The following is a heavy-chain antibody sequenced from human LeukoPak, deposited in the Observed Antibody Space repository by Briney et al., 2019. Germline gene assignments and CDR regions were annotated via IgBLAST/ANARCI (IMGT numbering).Heavy chain of an antibody. Sequence: GGSLRLSCAASGFTFSSYAMSWVRQAPGKGLEWVPGISVSGSSTYYADSVKGRFTISTDKSKSTLYLQMNSLRAEDTAVYHCAKTYGANFCSGFDSRGQGTLVTVSS. V-gene: IGHV3-23*01. CDR3: AKTYGANFCSGFDS. J-gene: IGHJ4*02. D-gene: IGHD4-23*01. CDR2: ISVSGSST. CDR1: GFTFSSYA.